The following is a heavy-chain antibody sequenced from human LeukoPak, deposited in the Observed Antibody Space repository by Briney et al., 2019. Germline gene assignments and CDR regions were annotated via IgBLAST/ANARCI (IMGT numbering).Heavy chain of an antibody. CDR2: INHSGST. V-gene: IGHV4-34*01. D-gene: IGHD3-16*02. CDR3: ARVHDYVWGSYRSGFDY. CDR1: GGYFSGYY. J-gene: IGHJ4*02. Sequence: SETLSLTCAVYGGYFSGYYWSWIRQPPGKGLEWIGEINHSGSTNYNPSLKSRVTISVDTSKNQFSLKLSSVTAADTAVYYCARVHDYVWGSYRSGFDYWGQGTLVTVSS.